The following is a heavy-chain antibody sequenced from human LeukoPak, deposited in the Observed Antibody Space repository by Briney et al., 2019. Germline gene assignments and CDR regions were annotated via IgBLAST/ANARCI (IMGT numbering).Heavy chain of an antibody. CDR3: AREIPLLRYFYY. V-gene: IGHV1-69*04. Sequence: GASVKVSCKASGGTFSSYAISWVRQAPGQGLEWMGRIIPILGIANYAQKFQGRVTITADKSTSTAYMELSSLRSEDTAVYYCAREIPLLRYFYYRGQGNPVTVSS. J-gene: IGHJ4*02. CDR2: IIPILGIA. CDR1: GGTFSSYA. D-gene: IGHD3-9*01.